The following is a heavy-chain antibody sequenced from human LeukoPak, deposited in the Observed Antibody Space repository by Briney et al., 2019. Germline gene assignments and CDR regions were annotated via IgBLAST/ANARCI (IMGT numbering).Heavy chain of an antibody. Sequence: ASVKVSCKASGYTFSSHDINWVRQATGQGLEWMGWMNPNSGNTGYAQKFQGRVTMTRNISISTAYMELSSLRSEDTAVYYCARRGYCSSTSCYPYYYYGMDVWGQGTTVTVSS. D-gene: IGHD2-2*01. V-gene: IGHV1-8*01. CDR3: ARRGYCSSTSCYPYYYYGMDV. J-gene: IGHJ6*02. CDR2: MNPNSGNT. CDR1: GYTFSSHD.